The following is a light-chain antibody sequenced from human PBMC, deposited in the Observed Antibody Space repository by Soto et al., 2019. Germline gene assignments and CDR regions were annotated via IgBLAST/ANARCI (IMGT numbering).Light chain of an antibody. Sequence: DAQMTQSPSSLSASVGDSVTITCRASQSIATYLDWYQHKPGKAPKLLIYAASSLQSGVPSRFSGSGSVTDFTLTISSLQPEDFATYYCQESHSTFGQGTKLEIK. CDR1: QSIATY. CDR3: QESHST. J-gene: IGKJ2*01. V-gene: IGKV1-39*01. CDR2: AAS.